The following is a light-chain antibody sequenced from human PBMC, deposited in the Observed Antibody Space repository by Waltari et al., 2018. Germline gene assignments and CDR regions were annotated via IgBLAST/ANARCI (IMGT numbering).Light chain of an antibody. CDR1: TGAAPRGQF. CDR2: DTS. Sequence: QVVVTQEPSLTVSPGGTVTLTCGPSTGAAPRGQFPYWFLQTPGQAPRTLVYDTSNKHSWTPARFSGSLLGGKAALTLSGAQPEDEAEYYCSVSYSGHVIFGGGTKLTVL. J-gene: IGLJ2*01. CDR3: SVSYSGHVI. V-gene: IGLV7-46*01.